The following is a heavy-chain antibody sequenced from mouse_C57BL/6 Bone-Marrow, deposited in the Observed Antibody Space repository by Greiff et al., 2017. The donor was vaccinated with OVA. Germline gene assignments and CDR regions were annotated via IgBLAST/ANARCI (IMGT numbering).Heavy chain of an antibody. Sequence: QVQLQQPGAELVKPGASVKLSCKASGYTFTSYWMQWVKQRPGQGLEWIGEIDPSDSYTNYNQKFKGKATLTVDTSSSTAYMQLSSLTSEDSAVYYCARKGHDYEFAYWGQGTLVTVSA. J-gene: IGHJ3*01. V-gene: IGHV1-50*01. D-gene: IGHD2-4*01. CDR2: IDPSDSYT. CDR1: GYTFTSYW. CDR3: ARKGHDYEFAY.